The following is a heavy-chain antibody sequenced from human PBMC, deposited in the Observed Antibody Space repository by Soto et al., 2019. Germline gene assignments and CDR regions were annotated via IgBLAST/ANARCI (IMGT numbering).Heavy chain of an antibody. V-gene: IGHV4-34*01. CDR2: INHSGST. CDR1: GGSFSGYY. D-gene: IGHD7-27*01. J-gene: IGHJ4*02. Sequence: PSETLSLTCAVYGGSFSGYYWSWIRQPPGKGLEWIGEINHSGSTNYNPSLKSRVTISVDTSKNQFSLKLSSVTAADTAVYYCARGRGLKLGINYWGQGTLVT. CDR3: ARGRGLKLGINY.